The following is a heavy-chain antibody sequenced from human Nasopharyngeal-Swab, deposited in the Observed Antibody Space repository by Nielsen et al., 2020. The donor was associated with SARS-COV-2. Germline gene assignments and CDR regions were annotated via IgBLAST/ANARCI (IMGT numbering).Heavy chain of an antibody. CDR2: IYHSGST. Sequence: SETLSLTCTVSGYSISSGYYWGWIRQPPGKGLEWIGSIYHSGSTYYNPSLKSRVTISVDTSKNQFSLKLSSVTAADTAVYYCYTGIAARPHYYYMDVWGKGTTVTVSS. CDR3: YTGIAARPHYYYMDV. V-gene: IGHV4-38-2*02. D-gene: IGHD6-6*01. J-gene: IGHJ6*03. CDR1: GYSISSGYY.